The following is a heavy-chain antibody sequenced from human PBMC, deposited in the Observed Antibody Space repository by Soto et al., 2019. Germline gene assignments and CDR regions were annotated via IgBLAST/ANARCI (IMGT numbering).Heavy chain of an antibody. CDR2: ISSSSSYI. D-gene: IGHD3-3*01. V-gene: IGHV3-21*01. J-gene: IGHJ4*02. CDR3: ARDSYDFWTAYSY. CDR1: GFTFSSYS. Sequence: TGGSLRLSCAASGFTFSSYSMSWVRQAPGRGLEWVSSISSSSSYIYYADSVKGRFTISRDNAKNSLYLQMNGLRAEDTAVYYCARDSYDFWTAYSYWGQGTQVTVSS.